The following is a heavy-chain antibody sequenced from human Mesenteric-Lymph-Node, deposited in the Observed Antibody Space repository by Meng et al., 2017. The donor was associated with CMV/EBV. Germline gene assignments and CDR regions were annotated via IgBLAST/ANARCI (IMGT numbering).Heavy chain of an antibody. D-gene: IGHD5-12*01. V-gene: IGHV4-4*02. J-gene: IGHJ4*02. Sequence: CAVSCPHIRSSTLSTWLRPPPGKGLEWLGEIYHSGSTNYNPSLKSRVTISIDKSENQFSLKMTSVTAADTAVYYCAREGATNTASFDYWGQGTLVTVSS. CDR1: CPHIRSSTL. CDR3: AREGATNTASFDY. CDR2: IYHSGST.